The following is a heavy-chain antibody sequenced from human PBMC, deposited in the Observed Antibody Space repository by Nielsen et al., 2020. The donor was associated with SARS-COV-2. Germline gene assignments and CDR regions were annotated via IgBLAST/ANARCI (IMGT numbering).Heavy chain of an antibody. CDR3: TLGGTIYYYYGMDV. Sequence: GESLQISCAASGFTFSNAWMSWVRQAPGKGLEWVGRIKSKTDGGTTDYAAPVKGRFTISRDDSKNTLYLQMNSLKTEDTAVYYCTLGGTIYYYYGMDVWGQGTTVTVSS. CDR1: GFTFSNAW. CDR2: IKSKTDGGTT. J-gene: IGHJ6*02. V-gene: IGHV3-15*01. D-gene: IGHD1-14*01.